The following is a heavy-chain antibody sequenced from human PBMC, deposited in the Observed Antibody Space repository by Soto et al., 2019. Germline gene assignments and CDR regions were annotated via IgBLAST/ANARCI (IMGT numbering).Heavy chain of an antibody. J-gene: IGHJ6*04. Sequence: GASVKVSCKASGYTFTTYSLHWVRQAPGQSLEWMGWLNVANGNTKYSQNFHGRVTITRDTSASTASMELSSLRSEDTAVYYCARFIGGAYGMDVWGKGTTVTVSS. CDR2: LNVANGNT. D-gene: IGHD2-15*01. CDR1: GYTFTTYS. CDR3: ARFIGGAYGMDV. V-gene: IGHV1-3*01.